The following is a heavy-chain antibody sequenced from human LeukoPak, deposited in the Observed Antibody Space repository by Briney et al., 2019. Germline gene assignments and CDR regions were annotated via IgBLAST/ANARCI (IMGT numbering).Heavy chain of an antibody. CDR1: GFTFRNYG. D-gene: IGHD2-21*02. J-gene: IGHJ6*02. V-gene: IGHV3-30*03. Sequence: GGSLRLSCAASGFTFRNYGMHWVRQAPGKGLDWVALISYDGSNKYYADSVKGRFTVSRDNSKSTLYLQMNSLRAEDTAVYYCARDCRPYCASSSYYHMDVWGQGTTVTVSS. CDR2: ISYDGSNK. CDR3: ARDCRPYCASSSYYHMDV.